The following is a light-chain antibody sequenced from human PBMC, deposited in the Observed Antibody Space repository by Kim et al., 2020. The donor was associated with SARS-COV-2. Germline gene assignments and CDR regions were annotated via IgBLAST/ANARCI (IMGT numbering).Light chain of an antibody. J-gene: IGLJ2*01. CDR2: LHSDGSL. CDR3: QTWGTGIPV. CDR1: SGHSSYA. Sequence: APVHPTCILGSGHSSYAIALHQQRPGKGPRYLMNLHSDGSLTTGDGIPYRFSGSTSGAERYLTISSLQSEDASDYYCQTWGTGIPVFGGGTQLTVL. V-gene: IGLV4-69*01.